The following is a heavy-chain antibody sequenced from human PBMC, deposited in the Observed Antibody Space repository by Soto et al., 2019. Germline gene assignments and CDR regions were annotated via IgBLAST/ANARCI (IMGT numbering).Heavy chain of an antibody. J-gene: IGHJ6*02. V-gene: IGHV3-11*06. CDR3: VSTLIQWLFTDV. D-gene: IGHD3-22*01. CDR2: ISSDGSHT. CDR1: GFTFSDYY. Sequence: GGSLRLSCAASGFTFSDYYMTWMRQAPGKGPEWISYISSDGSHTHYADSVEGRFTIARDNAKNSLFLQMNSLRVEDTAVYYCVSTLIQWLFTDVWGQGTTVTVSS.